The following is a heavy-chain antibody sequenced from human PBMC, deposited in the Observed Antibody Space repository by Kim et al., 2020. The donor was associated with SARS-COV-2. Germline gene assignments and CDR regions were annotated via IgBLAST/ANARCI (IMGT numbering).Heavy chain of an antibody. D-gene: IGHD3-22*01. CDR3: ARDSLITMIVVPQGWYYGMDV. V-gene: IGHV4-39*02. CDR1: GGSISSSSYY. J-gene: IGHJ6*02. CDR2: IYYSGNT. Sequence: SETLSLTCTVSGGSISSSSYYWGWIRQPPGKGLEWIGSIYYSGNTYYNPSLKSRVSISVETSKNQFSLKLSSVTAADTGVYYCARDSLITMIVVPQGWYYGMDVWGQGTTVTVSS.